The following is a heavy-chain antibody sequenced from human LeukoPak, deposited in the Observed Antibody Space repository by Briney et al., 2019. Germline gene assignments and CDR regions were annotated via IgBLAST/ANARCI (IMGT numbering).Heavy chain of an antibody. V-gene: IGHV3-30*01. Sequence: GGSLRLSCAASGFTFSSYAMHWVRQAPGKGLEWVAVISYDGSNKYYADSVKGRFTISRDNSKNTLYPQMNSLRAEDTAVYYCARRWQLVLDYWGQGTLVTVSS. J-gene: IGHJ4*02. CDR3: ARRWQLVLDY. D-gene: IGHD6-6*01. CDR2: ISYDGSNK. CDR1: GFTFSSYA.